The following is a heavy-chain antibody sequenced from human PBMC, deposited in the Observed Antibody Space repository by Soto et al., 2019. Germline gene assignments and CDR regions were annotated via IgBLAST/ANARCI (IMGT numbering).Heavy chain of an antibody. J-gene: IGHJ3*02. CDR1: GYTFTGYY. D-gene: IGHD3-22*01. Sequence: ASVKVSCKASGYTFTGYYMHWVRQAPGQGLEWMGWINAGNGNTKYSQKFQGRVTITRDTSASTAYMELSSLRSEDTAVYYCARDKNYYDSSGGDAFDIWGQGTMVTVSS. CDR2: INAGNGNT. V-gene: IGHV1-3*01. CDR3: ARDKNYYDSSGGDAFDI.